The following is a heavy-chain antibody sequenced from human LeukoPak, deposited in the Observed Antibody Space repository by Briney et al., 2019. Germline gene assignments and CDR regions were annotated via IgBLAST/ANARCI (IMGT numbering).Heavy chain of an antibody. Sequence: GGSMRLSCAASGFTFDDYSMHWVRQAPGEGLEWVSGISWISGSIGYADSVKGRFTISRDNAKNSLYLQMNSLIAEDMALYYCAKDYDSSGYYSGYFDYWGQGTLVTVSS. CDR1: GFTFDDYS. J-gene: IGHJ4*02. CDR2: ISWISGSI. CDR3: AKDYDSSGYYSGYFDY. V-gene: IGHV3-9*03. D-gene: IGHD3-22*01.